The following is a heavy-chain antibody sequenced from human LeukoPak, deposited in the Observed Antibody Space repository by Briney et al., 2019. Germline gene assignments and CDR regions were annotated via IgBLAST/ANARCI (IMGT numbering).Heavy chain of an antibody. CDR2: IYHSGST. J-gene: IGHJ6*03. CDR1: GGSISSSNW. V-gene: IGHV4-4*02. CDR3: ARASSMAAYYYMDV. Sequence: SETLSLTCAVSGGSISSSNWWSWVRQPPGKGLEWIGEIYHSGSTNYNPSLKSRVTISVDKSKNQFSLKLSSVTAADTAVYYCARASSMAAYYYMDVWGKGTTVTISS. D-gene: IGHD2/OR15-2a*01.